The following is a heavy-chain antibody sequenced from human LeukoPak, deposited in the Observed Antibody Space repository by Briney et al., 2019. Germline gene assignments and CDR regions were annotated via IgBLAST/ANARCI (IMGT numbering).Heavy chain of an antibody. J-gene: IGHJ4*02. CDR1: GDSVSSNSAA. D-gene: IGHD6-19*01. CDR2: TYYRFKWYN. Sequence: SQTLSLTCAISGDSVSSNSAAWNWIRQSPSRGLEWLGRTYYRFKWYNDYAVSVKSRITTNPDTSKNQFSLQLNSVTPEDTAVYYCARSLLGAVAGTIAYFDYWGQGTLVTVSS. CDR3: ARSLLGAVAGTIAYFDY. V-gene: IGHV6-1*01.